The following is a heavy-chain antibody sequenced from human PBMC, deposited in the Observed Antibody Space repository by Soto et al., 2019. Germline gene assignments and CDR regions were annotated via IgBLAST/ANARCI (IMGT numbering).Heavy chain of an antibody. Sequence: YWSWTRQHPGKGLDRVVFIDYGGDAHYNPSLKSRLTILIDTSNNQFSLRLNSVAAADTAVYYCAKVHVARPRADAGSVDYRGLGTLVSVS. D-gene: IGHD6-6*01. CDR1: Y. V-gene: IGHV4-31*02. CDR3: AKVHVARPRADAGSVDY. CDR2: IDYGGDA. J-gene: IGHJ4*02.